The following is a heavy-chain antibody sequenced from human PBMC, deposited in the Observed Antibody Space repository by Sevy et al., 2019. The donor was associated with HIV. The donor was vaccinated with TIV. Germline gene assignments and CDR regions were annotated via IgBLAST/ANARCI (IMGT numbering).Heavy chain of an antibody. D-gene: IGHD4-17*01. V-gene: IGHV4-39*01. CDR2: SGTT. J-gene: IGHJ4*02. Sequence: SETLSLICTVSGGSITSSSYYWGWIRQPPGKGLEWIGSSGTTYYNPSLKSRVTISIDTSNNQFSLNLSSVTVADTAVYYCARLPYGDYVNYFDCWGQGTLVTVSS. CDR1: GGSITSSSYY. CDR3: ARLPYGDYVNYFDC.